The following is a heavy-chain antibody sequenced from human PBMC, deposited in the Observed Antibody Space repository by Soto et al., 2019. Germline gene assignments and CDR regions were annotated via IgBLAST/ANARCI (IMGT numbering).Heavy chain of an antibody. J-gene: IGHJ1*01. D-gene: IGHD1-1*01. Sequence: EVQLVESGGGLVQPGGSPRISCAASGFTFSNYWMYWVRKVPGKGLVWVSRIAADGSNTAYADSVEGRFSISRDNAKNTLYLQMNSLRPDDTALYYCAKKRGPFLRDGLDYWGQGTLVTVSS. CDR2: IAADGSNT. CDR1: GFTFSNYW. CDR3: AKKRGPFLRDGLDY. V-gene: IGHV3-74*01.